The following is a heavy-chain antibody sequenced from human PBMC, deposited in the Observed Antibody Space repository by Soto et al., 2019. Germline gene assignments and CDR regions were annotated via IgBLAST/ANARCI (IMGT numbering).Heavy chain of an antibody. CDR1: GFTFSSYA. D-gene: IGHD1-26*01. V-gene: IGHV3-23*01. CDR3: ARRGSGSYYDY. CDR2: ISGSSDST. Sequence: EVQLLESGGGLVQPGGSLRFSCAASGFTFSSYAMNWVRQAPGKGLEWVSVISGSSDSTYYADSVKGRFTISRDNSKNTLYLQMNILRAEDTAIYYCARRGSGSYYDYWGQGTLVTVSS. J-gene: IGHJ4*02.